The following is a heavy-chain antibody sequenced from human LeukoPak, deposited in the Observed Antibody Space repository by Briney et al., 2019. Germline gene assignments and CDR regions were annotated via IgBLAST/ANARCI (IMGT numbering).Heavy chain of an antibody. CDR1: GGSIRSYY. D-gene: IGHD6-19*01. V-gene: IGHV4-59*08. J-gene: IGHJ4*02. Sequence: PSETLSLTCTVSGGSIRSYYWSWIRQPPGKGLEWIGCFFLGGSTDYNPSLQSRVTISVDTSKNQLSLRVSSVTASDTAVYYCARRRYISGQIDYWGQGTLVTVSS. CDR3: ARRRYISGQIDY. CDR2: FFLGGST.